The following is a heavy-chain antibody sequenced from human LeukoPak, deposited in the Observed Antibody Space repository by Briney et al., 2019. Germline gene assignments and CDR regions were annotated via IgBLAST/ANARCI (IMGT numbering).Heavy chain of an antibody. Sequence: GGSLRLSCAASGFTFSSYAMHWVRQAPGKGLEWEAVISYDGSNKYYADSVKGRFTISRDNSKNTLYLQMNSLRAEDTAVYYCAVIPYDSSGYSSAFDIWGQGTMVTVSS. CDR2: ISYDGSNK. J-gene: IGHJ3*02. V-gene: IGHV3-30-3*01. CDR3: AVIPYDSSGYSSAFDI. CDR1: GFTFSSYA. D-gene: IGHD3-22*01.